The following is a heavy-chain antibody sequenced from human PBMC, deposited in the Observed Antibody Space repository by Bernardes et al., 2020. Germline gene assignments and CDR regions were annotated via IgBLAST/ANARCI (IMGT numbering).Heavy chain of an antibody. J-gene: IGHJ4*02. CDR1: GFTFKNYA. CDR3: ASGYSSGWYPFGY. D-gene: IGHD6-19*01. V-gene: IGHV3-64*01. Sequence: GGSLRLSCAASGFTFKNYAMHWVRQAPGKGLEHVSGISSYGGSTYYANSVKGRFTISRENSKNTLFLQMGSLRAEDMAVYYCASGYSSGWYPFGYWGQGILVTVSS. CDR2: ISSYGGST.